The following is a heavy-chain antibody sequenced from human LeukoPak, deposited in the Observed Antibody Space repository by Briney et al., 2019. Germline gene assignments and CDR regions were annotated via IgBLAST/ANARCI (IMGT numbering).Heavy chain of an antibody. CDR1: GFTFSGYS. CDR2: ISYTGTI. Sequence: GVSLRLSCAASGFTFSGYSMNWVRQAPGKGLEWVSYISYTGTIYYADSVKGRFTISRDNAKNSLYLHMNSLRAEDTALYYCTRDPRALDYWGQGTLVTVSS. V-gene: IGHV3-48*01. CDR3: TRDPRALDY. J-gene: IGHJ4*02.